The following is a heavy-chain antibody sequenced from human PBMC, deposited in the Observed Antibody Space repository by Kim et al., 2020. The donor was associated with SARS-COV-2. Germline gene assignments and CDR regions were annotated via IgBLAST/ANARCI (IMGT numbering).Heavy chain of an antibody. CDR1: GLTVSNTY. CDR3: GRRGGTTPGDY. V-gene: IGHV3-53*01. J-gene: IGHJ4*02. CDR2: IHADGTI. D-gene: IGHD1-1*01. Sequence: GGSLRLSCAASGLTVSNTYMTWVRQAPGRGLNFVSLIHADGTIYYADSVKGRFTISRDKSTNTLYLQMNSLRADDTAVYYCGRRGGTTPGDYWGQGTLVTVSS.